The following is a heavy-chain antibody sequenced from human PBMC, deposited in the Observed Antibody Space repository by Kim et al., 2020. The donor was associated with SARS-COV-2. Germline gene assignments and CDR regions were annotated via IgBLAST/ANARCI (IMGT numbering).Heavy chain of an antibody. CDR2: INHSGST. Sequence: SETLSLTCAVYGGSFSGYYWSWIRQPPGKGLEWIGEINHSGSTNYNSSLKSRVTISVDTSKNHFPLKLSYVTAADTAVYYCARGGVVPAAISVGWFDPWGQGTLGTVSS. D-gene: IGHD2-2*01. CDR1: GGSFSGYY. J-gene: IGHJ5*02. CDR3: ARGGVVPAAISVGWFDP. V-gene: IGHV4-34*01.